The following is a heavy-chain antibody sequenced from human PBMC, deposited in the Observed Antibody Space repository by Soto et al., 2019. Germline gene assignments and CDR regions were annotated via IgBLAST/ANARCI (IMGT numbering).Heavy chain of an antibody. J-gene: IGHJ4*02. CDR2: IYWNDDK. CDR1: GFSLSTSGVG. V-gene: IGHV2-5*01. D-gene: IGHD3-22*01. CDR3: AHSRRDFYYYDSSGYYYDGYYFDY. Sequence: GSGPTLVNPTQTLTLTCTFSGFSLSTSGVGVGWIRRPPGKALEWLALIYWNDDKRYSPSLKSRLTITKDTSKNQVVLTMTNMDPVDTATYYCAHSRRDFYYYDSSGYYYDGYYFDYWGQGTLVTVSS.